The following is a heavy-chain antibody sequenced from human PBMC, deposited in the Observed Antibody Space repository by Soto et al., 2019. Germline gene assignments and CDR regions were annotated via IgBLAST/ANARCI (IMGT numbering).Heavy chain of an antibody. CDR2: ISYGGST. Sequence: QVQLQESGPGLVKPSQTLSLTCTVSGGSINSGGYCWSWIRQHPGKGLECIGCISYGGSTSYTASLKSRVTISVDTSKNQFSLKLSSVTAADTAVYYCSRGILVWGQGTLITVSS. CDR1: GGSINSGGYC. D-gene: IGHD5-18*01. CDR3: SRGILV. J-gene: IGHJ4*02. V-gene: IGHV4-31*03.